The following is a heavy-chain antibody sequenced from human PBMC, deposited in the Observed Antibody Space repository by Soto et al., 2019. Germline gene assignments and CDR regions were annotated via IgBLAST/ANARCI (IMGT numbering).Heavy chain of an antibody. D-gene: IGHD4-17*01. V-gene: IGHV1-2*04. CDR1: GYTFTGYY. Sequence: ASVKVSCKASGYTFTGYYMHWVRKAPGQGLEWMGWINPNSVGTNYAQKFQGWVTMTRDTSISTAYMELSRLRSDDTAVYYCARDGDYSDYDAFDIWGQVTMVTVSS. J-gene: IGHJ3*02. CDR2: INPNSVGT. CDR3: ARDGDYSDYDAFDI.